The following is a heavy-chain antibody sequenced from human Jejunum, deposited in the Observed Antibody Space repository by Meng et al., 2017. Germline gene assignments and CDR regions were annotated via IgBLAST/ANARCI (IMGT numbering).Heavy chain of an antibody. CDR1: GGYISRGFYY. J-gene: IGHJ4*02. CDR3: ARMPPGARGLLDY. Sequence: QVRLQGPGAVLVQPSLTLAMPCTVSGGYISRGFYYWNWIRQHPGKGLGWIGYISYSGSTYYNPSLNSRVTISLDTSKNQFSLNLSSVTAADTAVYYCARMPPGARGLLDYWGQGTLVTVSS. D-gene: IGHD3-10*01. V-gene: IGHV4-31*03. CDR2: ISYSGST.